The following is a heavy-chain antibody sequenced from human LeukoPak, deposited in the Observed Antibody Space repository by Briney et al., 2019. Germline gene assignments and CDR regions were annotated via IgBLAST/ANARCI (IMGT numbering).Heavy chain of an antibody. Sequence: SETLSLTCTVSGGPISNYYWSWIRQPAGKGLEWIGRIYSSGDTNYNPSLKSRVTMSVDTSKNQFSLKLTSVTAADTAVYYCASADILYPGGFDSWGQGTLVTVSS. CDR2: IYSSGDT. D-gene: IGHD3-9*01. CDR1: GGPISNYY. CDR3: ASADILYPGGFDS. J-gene: IGHJ4*02. V-gene: IGHV4-4*07.